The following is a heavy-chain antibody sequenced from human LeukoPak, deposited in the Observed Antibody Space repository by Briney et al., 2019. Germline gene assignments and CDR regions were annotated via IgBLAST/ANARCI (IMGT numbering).Heavy chain of an antibody. Sequence: GGSLRLSCAASGFTFSSYWMHWVRQAPGKGLVWVSRINTDGSSTSYADSVKGRFTISRDNAKNTLYLQMNSLRAEDTDVYYCARVRGGLRFLEWLFDYWGQGTLVTVSS. V-gene: IGHV3-74*01. J-gene: IGHJ4*02. CDR3: ARVRGGLRFLEWLFDY. CDR1: GFTFSSYW. CDR2: INTDGSST. D-gene: IGHD3-3*01.